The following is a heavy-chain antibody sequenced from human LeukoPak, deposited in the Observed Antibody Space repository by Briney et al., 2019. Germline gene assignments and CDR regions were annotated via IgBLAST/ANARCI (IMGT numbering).Heavy chain of an antibody. Sequence: GSLRLSCAASGFIVNSYAMSWVRQAPGKGLAWVSLIYSDGVTQYADSVKGRFPISRDNSKNTLYLQMNSLRDEDTAVYFCARDRAEGKTWVEFDPWGQGTLVTVSS. CDR1: GFIVNSYA. CDR3: ARDRAEGKTWVEFDP. V-gene: IGHV3-66*02. J-gene: IGHJ5*02. CDR2: IYSDGVT.